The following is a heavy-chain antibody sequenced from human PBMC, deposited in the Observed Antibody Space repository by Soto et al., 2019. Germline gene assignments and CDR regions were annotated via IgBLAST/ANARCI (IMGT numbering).Heavy chain of an antibody. CDR3: ARNPTPPYYDLWSGYFGAGYGMDV. J-gene: IGHJ6*02. D-gene: IGHD3-3*01. CDR2: MNPNSGNT. V-gene: IGHV1-8*01. CDR1: GYTFTSYD. Sequence: ASVKVSCKASGYTFTSYDINWVRQATGQGLEWMGWMNPNSGNTGYAQKFQGRVTMTRNTSISTAYMELSSLRSEDTAVYYCARNPTPPYYDLWSGYFGAGYGMDVWGQGTTVTVSS.